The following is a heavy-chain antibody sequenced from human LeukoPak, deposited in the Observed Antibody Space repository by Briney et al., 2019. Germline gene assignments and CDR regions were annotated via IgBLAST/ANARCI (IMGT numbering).Heavy chain of an antibody. D-gene: IGHD5-18*01. CDR1: GYTFTGYY. J-gene: IGHJ4*02. CDR2: INPNSGGT. CDR3: ARVRSYGSYYFDY. V-gene: IGHV1-2*02. Sequence: ASVKVSCKASGYTFTGYYMHWVRQAPGQGLEWMGWINPNSGGTNYAQKFQGRVTMTRDTSISTAYMELSRLRSDDTAVYYCARVRSYGSYYFDYWGQGTLVTVSS.